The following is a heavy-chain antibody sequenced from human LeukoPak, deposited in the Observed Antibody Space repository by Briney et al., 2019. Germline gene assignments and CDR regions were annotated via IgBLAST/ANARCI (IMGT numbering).Heavy chain of an antibody. CDR1: GGSISSYY. CDR3: ARHQVDNPRELATPYHWFDP. J-gene: IGHJ5*02. D-gene: IGHD1-26*01. Sequence: KPSETLSLTCTVSGGSISSYYWSWIRQPPGKGLEWIGYIYTSGSTNYNPSLKSRVTISVDTSKNQFSLKLSSVTAADTAVYYCARHQVDNPRELATPYHWFDPWGQGTLVTVSS. CDR2: IYTSGST. V-gene: IGHV4-4*09.